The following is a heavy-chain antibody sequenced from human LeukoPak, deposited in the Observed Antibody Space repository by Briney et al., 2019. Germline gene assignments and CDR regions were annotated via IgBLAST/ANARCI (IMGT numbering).Heavy chain of an antibody. V-gene: IGHV3-21*01. Sequence: GGSLRLSCAASGFTFSSDSMNWVRQAPGKGLEWVSSISSSSSYIYYADSVKGRFTISRDNAKNSLYLQMNSLRAEDTAVYYCARDISWDYVWGSYRSLYYYYGMDVWGQGTTVTVSS. D-gene: IGHD3-16*02. J-gene: IGHJ6*02. CDR3: ARDISWDYVWGSYRSLYYYYGMDV. CDR2: ISSSSSYI. CDR1: GFTFSSDS.